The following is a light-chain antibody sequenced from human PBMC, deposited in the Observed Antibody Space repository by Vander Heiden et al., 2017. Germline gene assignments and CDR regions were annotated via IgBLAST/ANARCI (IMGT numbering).Light chain of an antibody. CDR1: SSDFGSYNL. J-gene: IGLJ3*02. V-gene: IGLV2-23*02. CDR2: EVS. Sequence: TQPASVSGSPGQSITISCTGTSSDFGSYNLVAWYQQHPGKAPKLMIYEVSKRPSGVSNRFSGSKSGNTASMTISGLQAEDEADYYCCSYAGSSTLVFGGGTKLTVL. CDR3: CSYAGSSTLV.